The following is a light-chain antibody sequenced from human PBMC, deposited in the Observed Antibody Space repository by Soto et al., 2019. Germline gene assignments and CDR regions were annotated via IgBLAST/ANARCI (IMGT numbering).Light chain of an antibody. CDR3: LQDNNYPRT. CDR2: AAS. CDR1: QGIRNE. J-gene: IGKJ2*02. Sequence: AIQMTQSPSSLSASVGDRVTITCRASQGIRNELGWYQQKPGKAPKLLIYAASSLQTGVPSRFSGSGSDTDFTLSISSLQPEDFATYYCLQDNNYPRTFGQGTKLEIK. V-gene: IGKV1-6*01.